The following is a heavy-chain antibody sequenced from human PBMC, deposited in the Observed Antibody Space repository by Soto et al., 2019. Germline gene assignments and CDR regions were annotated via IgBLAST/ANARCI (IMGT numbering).Heavy chain of an antibody. CDR1: GYSFNIHG. V-gene: IGHV1-18*01. Sequence: ASVTVSCQASGYSFNIHGISWVRQAPGQGLEWMGWISAYNGHINYDQKFQGRVTLTTDTSTRTVYMELRSLRFDDTAVYYCARDTDFVVDYWGQGTLVTVSS. J-gene: IGHJ4*02. CDR2: ISAYNGHI. D-gene: IGHD3-16*02. CDR3: ARDTDFVVDY.